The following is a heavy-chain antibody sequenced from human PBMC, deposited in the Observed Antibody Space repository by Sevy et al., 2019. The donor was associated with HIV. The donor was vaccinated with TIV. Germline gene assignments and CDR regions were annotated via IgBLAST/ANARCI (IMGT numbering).Heavy chain of an antibody. Sequence: SETLSLTCSVSGGSISSYFWTWVRQSPGKGLEWIGNIHFTGNTDYSPSLKSRFTLSLDTSKSQFSLTLKSVTAADTAIYFCARDSTTRPRVLDYWGQGTLVTVSS. CDR2: IHFTGNT. D-gene: IGHD1-1*01. CDR1: GGSISSYF. V-gene: IGHV4-59*01. J-gene: IGHJ4*02. CDR3: ARDSTTRPRVLDY.